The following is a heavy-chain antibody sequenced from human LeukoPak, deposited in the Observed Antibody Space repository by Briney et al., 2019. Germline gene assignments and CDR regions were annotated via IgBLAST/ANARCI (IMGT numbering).Heavy chain of an antibody. V-gene: IGHV4-39*01. Sequence: SETLSLTCTVSGGSISSSSYYWGWVRQPPGKGLEWIGYIYYSGSTYYNPSLKSRVTISVDTSKNQFSLKLSSVTAADTAVYYCARVNRRYCSSTSCRSKGVVVINWVRDYWGQGTLVTVSS. CDR3: ARVNRRYCSSTSCRSKGVVVINWVRDY. CDR1: GGSISSSSYY. CDR2: IYYSGST. D-gene: IGHD2-2*01. J-gene: IGHJ4*02.